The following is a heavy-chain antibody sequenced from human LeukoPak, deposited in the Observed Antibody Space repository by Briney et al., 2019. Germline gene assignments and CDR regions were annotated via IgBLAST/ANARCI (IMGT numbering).Heavy chain of an antibody. CDR3: ATDKGSSGYSSSWYYFDY. J-gene: IGHJ4*02. V-gene: IGHV1-24*01. Sequence: ASVKVSCKVSRYTLTELSMHWVRQAPGKGLEWMGGFDPEDGETIYAQKFQGRVTMTEDTSTDTAYMELSSLRSEGTAVYYCATDKGSSGYSSSWYYFDYWGQGTLVTVSS. D-gene: IGHD6-13*01. CDR2: FDPEDGET. CDR1: RYTLTELS.